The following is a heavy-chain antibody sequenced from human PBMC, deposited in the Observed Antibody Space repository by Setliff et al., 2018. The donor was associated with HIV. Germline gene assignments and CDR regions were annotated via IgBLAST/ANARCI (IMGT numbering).Heavy chain of an antibody. V-gene: IGHV4-34*01. Sequence: SETLSLTCAVYGGSLSDYYWTWIRQPPGKGLEWIGEINHSGSTNYKESLKSRVTMSVDTSNNHFSLNLTSVTAADTAVYYCARGSLGVGRRRPFDPWGQGTLVTVSS. CDR2: INHSGST. CDR3: ARGSLGVGRRRPFDP. CDR1: GGSLSDYY. D-gene: IGHD1-26*01. J-gene: IGHJ5*02.